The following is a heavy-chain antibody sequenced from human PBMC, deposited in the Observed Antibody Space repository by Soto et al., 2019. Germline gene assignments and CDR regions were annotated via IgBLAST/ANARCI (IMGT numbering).Heavy chain of an antibody. V-gene: IGHV4-30-2*01. D-gene: IGHD6-13*01. CDR1: GGSISSGGYS. CDR3: AAGAAATPHWFDP. J-gene: IGHJ5*02. CDR2: IYHSGST. Sequence: ASETLSLTCAVSGGSISSGGYSWSWIRQPPGKGLEWIGYIYHSGSTYYNPSLKSRVTISVDRSKNQFSLKLSSVTAADTAVYYCAAGAAATPHWFDPWGQGTLVTVSS.